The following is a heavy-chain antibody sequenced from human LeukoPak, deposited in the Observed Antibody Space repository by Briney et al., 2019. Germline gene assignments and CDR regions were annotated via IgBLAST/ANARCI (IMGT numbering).Heavy chain of an antibody. CDR2: INHSGGT. Sequence: PSETLSLTCAVSGGSFSGYYWSWIRQPPGKGLEWIGEINHSGGTNYNPSLKRRGTISVETSKNQLSLKLSSVTAADTAVYYCARGPYCSGASCYSWVDYWGQGTLVTVSS. CDR1: GGSFSGYY. CDR3: ARGPYCSGASCYSWVDY. D-gene: IGHD2-15*01. V-gene: IGHV4-34*01. J-gene: IGHJ4*02.